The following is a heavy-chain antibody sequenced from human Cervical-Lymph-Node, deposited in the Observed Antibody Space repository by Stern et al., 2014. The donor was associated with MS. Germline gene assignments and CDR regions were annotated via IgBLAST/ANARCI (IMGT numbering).Heavy chain of an antibody. J-gene: IGHJ3*02. Sequence: MQLVESGVEVKKPGSSVKVSCKTSGDTFSNFAINWVRQAPGQGLEWMGGIIPIYAPASYAQKFRGRVTITADESTDTVFMELSSLRSEDTAVYYCAKAVPNHDAFDIWGQGTMVTVSS. V-gene: IGHV1-69*01. CDR3: AKAVPNHDAFDI. CDR2: IIPIYAPA. D-gene: IGHD1-14*01. CDR1: GDTFSNFA.